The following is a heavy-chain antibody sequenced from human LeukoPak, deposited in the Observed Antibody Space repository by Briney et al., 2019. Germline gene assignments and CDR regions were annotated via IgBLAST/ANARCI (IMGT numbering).Heavy chain of an antibody. CDR3: ASARYGSGSYEDY. Sequence: SGTLSLTCAVSGGSISSSNWWSWVRQPPGKGLEWIGEIYHGGSTNYNPSLKSRVTISVDKSKNQFSLKLSSVTAADTAVYYCASARYGSGSYEDYWGQGTLVTVSS. J-gene: IGHJ4*02. CDR2: IYHGGST. V-gene: IGHV4-4*02. D-gene: IGHD3-10*01. CDR1: GGSISSSNW.